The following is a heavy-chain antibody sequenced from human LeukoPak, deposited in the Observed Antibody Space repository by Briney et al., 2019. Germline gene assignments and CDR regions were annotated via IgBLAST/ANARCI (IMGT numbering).Heavy chain of an antibody. CDR2: INPNTGGT. J-gene: IGHJ6*02. Sequence: ASVKVSCKASGYTFIVYYMHWVRQAPGQGLEWMGRINPNTGGTNYAQKFQDRATMTRDTSITTAYMELSGLTSDDTAVYYCSRVGPPDASGMDVWGQGTMVTVSS. D-gene: IGHD1-14*01. CDR1: GYTFIVYY. V-gene: IGHV1-2*06. CDR3: SRVGPPDASGMDV.